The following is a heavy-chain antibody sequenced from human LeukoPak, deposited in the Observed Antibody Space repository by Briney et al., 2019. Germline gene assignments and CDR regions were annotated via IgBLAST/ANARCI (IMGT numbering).Heavy chain of an antibody. CDR1: GFTFSSYS. CDR3: ARDHSSGVFGDWFDP. J-gene: IGHJ5*02. CDR2: ISSSSSYI. Sequence: PGGSLRLSCAASGFTFSSYSMNWVRQAPGKGLEWVSSISSSSSYIYYADSVKGRFTISRDNAKNSLYLQMNSLRAEDTAVYYCARDHSSGVFGDWFDPWGQGTLVTVSS. V-gene: IGHV3-21*01. D-gene: IGHD6-19*01.